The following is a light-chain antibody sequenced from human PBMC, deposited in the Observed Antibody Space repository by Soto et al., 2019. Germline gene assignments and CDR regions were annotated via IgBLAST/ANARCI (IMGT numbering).Light chain of an antibody. J-gene: IGLJ2*01. CDR3: GTWDSTLSAVV. V-gene: IGLV1-51*01. CDR1: SSNIGNNY. CDR2: DNN. Sequence: QSVLTQPHSVSAASGQKVTISCSGSSSNIGNNYVSWYQQLPGTAPKLLIYDNNKRPSGIPDPFSGSKSGTSATLGITGLQTGDEADYYCGTWDSTLSAVVFAGGTKLT.